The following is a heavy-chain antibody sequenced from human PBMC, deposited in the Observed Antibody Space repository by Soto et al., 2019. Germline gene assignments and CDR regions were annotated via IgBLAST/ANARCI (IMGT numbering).Heavy chain of an antibody. CDR1: GYTFTSYY. D-gene: IGHD3-22*01. CDR2: INPSGGST. J-gene: IGHJ5*02. Sequence: ASVKVSCKASGYTFTSYYMHWVRQAPGQGLEWMGIINPSGGSTSYAQKFQGRVTMTRDTSTSTVYMELSSLRSEDTAAYYCARGAYYYDSSGSPAHWFDPWGQGTLVTVSS. V-gene: IGHV1-46*01. CDR3: ARGAYYYDSSGSPAHWFDP.